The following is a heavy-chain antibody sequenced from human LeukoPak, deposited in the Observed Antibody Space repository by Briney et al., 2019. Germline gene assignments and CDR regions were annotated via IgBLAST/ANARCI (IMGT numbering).Heavy chain of an antibody. CDR3: AKMGWLQLRDY. D-gene: IGHD5-24*01. V-gene: IGHV3-23*01. J-gene: IGHJ4*02. CDR2: ISGSGGST. Sequence: GGSLRLSCAASGFIFSSYAMSWVRQAPGKGLEWVSAISGSGGSTYYADSVKGQFTISRDNSKNTLYLQMNSLRAEDTAVYYCAKMGWLQLRDYWGQGTLVTVSS. CDR1: GFIFSSYA.